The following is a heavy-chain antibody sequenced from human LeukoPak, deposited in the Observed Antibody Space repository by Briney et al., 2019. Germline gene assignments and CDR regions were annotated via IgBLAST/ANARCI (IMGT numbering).Heavy chain of an antibody. CDR1: GFTFSGSA. J-gene: IGHJ4*02. CDR3: TRYNVGFDY. Sequence: GSLRLSCAASGFTFSGSAIHWVRPASGKGLEWVGRIRSKANTYATAYAASVKGRFTISRDDSKNTAYLQMNSLKTEDTAIYYCTRYNVGFDYWGQGTLVTVSP. CDR2: IRSKANTYAT. D-gene: IGHD1-14*01. V-gene: IGHV3-73*01.